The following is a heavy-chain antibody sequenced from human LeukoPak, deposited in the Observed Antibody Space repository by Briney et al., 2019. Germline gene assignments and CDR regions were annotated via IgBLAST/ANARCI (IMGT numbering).Heavy chain of an antibody. CDR2: IYYSGST. J-gene: IGHJ3*02. CDR1: GGSISSGDYY. D-gene: IGHD6-13*01. CDR3: ARDARRLRSRPDAFDI. V-gene: IGHV4-30-4*01. Sequence: SQTLSLTCAVSGGSISSGDYYWSWIRQPPGKGLEWIGYIYYSGSTYYNPSLKSRVTISVDTSKNQFSLKLSSVTAADTAVYYCARDARRLRSRPDAFDIWGQGTMVTVSS.